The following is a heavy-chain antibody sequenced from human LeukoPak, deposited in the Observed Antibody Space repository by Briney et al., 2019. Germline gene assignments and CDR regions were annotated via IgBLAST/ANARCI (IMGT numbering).Heavy chain of an antibody. Sequence: ASVKVSCKASGYSFTGYYMHWVRQAPGQGLDWMGWINPNSGGTNYAQKLQGRVTMTTDTSTSTAYMELRSLRSDDTAVYYCARGGSSGLTVNYWGQGTLVTVSS. J-gene: IGHJ4*02. CDR1: GYSFTGYY. CDR3: ARGGSSGLTVNY. V-gene: IGHV1-2*02. D-gene: IGHD6-19*01. CDR2: INPNSGGT.